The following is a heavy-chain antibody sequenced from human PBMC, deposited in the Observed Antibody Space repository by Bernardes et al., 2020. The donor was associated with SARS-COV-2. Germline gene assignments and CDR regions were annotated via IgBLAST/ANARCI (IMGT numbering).Heavy chain of an antibody. J-gene: IGHJ6*02. V-gene: IGHV3-30*03. D-gene: IGHD1-20*01. Sequence: GWSLRLSCAASGFTFSSYGMHWVRQAPGKGLEWVAVVSYDGSNKYYADSVRGRFTISRDNSKNTLYLQMNSLRAEDTAVYYCSNNNKGNYYYGMDVWGQGTTVTVSS. CDR3: SNNNKGNYYYGMDV. CDR1: GFTFSSYG. CDR2: VSYDGSNK.